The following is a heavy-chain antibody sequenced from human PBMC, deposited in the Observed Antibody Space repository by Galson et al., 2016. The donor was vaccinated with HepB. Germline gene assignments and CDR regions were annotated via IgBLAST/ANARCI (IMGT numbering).Heavy chain of an antibody. CDR3: AKDQVVCYSIWCYFGP. J-gene: IGHJ4*02. CDR1: GFSFSTYG. Sequence: SLRLSCAASGFSFSTYGMHWVRQAPGRGLEWVAVISYDGSNKFYADSVKDRFTICRDNSNNTLHLQMSSLRAEDTAVYNCAKDQVVCYSIWCYFGPWGQGALVTVSS. CDR2: ISYDGSNK. D-gene: IGHD2-21*01. V-gene: IGHV3-30*18.